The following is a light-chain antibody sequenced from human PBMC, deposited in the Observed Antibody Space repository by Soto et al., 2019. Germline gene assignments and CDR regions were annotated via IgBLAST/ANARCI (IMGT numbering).Light chain of an antibody. J-gene: IGKJ5*01. V-gene: IGKV1-9*01. CDR1: QDISSS. Sequence: IQLTQAPSSLYASVGDRVTITCLASQDISSSLAWYQQKPGKAPKLLIYAASILQSGVPSRFSGSRSGTDFTLTISSLKPEDFATYYCQQLKSYPRITFGQGTRLEIK. CDR2: AAS. CDR3: QQLKSYPRIT.